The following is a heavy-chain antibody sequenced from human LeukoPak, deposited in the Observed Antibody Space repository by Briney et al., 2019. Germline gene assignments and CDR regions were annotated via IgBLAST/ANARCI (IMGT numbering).Heavy chain of an antibody. CDR2: INHSGST. CDR3: ARGDIVVVVAAIRRSYYYYMDV. V-gene: IGHV4-34*01. CDR1: GGSISGYY. D-gene: IGHD2-15*01. Sequence: PSETLSLTCTVSGGSISGYYWSWIRQPPGKGLEWIGEINHSGSTNYNPSLKSRVTISVDTSKNQFSLKLSSVTAADTAVYYCARGDIVVVVAAIRRSYYYYMDVWGKGTTVTVSS. J-gene: IGHJ6*03.